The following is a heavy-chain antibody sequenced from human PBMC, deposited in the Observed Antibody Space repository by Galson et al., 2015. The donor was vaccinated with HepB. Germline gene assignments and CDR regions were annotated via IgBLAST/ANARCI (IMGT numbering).Heavy chain of an antibody. CDR3: ARDHPYDFWSGRLDV. CDR1: GFMFSSYW. D-gene: IGHD3-3*01. CDR2: IKQDGSEK. Sequence: SLRLSCAAPGFMFSSYWMTWVRQAPGKGLEWVANIKQDGSEKYYVDSVKGRFSIYRDNDKNSLFLQMNSLRAEDTAVYHCARDHPYDFWSGRLDVWGKGTTVTVSS. J-gene: IGHJ6*04. V-gene: IGHV3-7*03.